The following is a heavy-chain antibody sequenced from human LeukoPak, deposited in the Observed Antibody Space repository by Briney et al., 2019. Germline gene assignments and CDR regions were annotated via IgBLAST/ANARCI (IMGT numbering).Heavy chain of an antibody. CDR1: GFTFSSYA. CDR2: ISGSGGST. D-gene: IGHD2-2*01. V-gene: IGHV3-23*01. CDR3: AKEPLYCSSPSCYSGWFDP. J-gene: IGHJ5*02. Sequence: GGSLRLSCAASGFTFSSYAMSWVRQAPGKGLEWVSAISGSGGSTYYADSVKGRFTISRDNSKNTLYLQMNSLRAEDTAVYYCAKEPLYCSSPSCYSGWFDPGGQGPRVTVSS.